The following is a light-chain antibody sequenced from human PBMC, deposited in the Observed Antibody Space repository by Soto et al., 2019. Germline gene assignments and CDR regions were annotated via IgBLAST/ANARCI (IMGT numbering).Light chain of an antibody. CDR2: EGS. CDR3: CSYAGSSTYV. V-gene: IGLV2-23*01. Sequence: QSALTQPASVSGSPGQSITISCTGTSSDVGSYNLVSWYQQRPGKAPKVMIYEGSKRPSGVSNRFSGSKSGNTASLTISGLQAEDEADYYCCSYAGSSTYVFGTGTKLTVL. CDR1: SSDVGSYNL. J-gene: IGLJ1*01.